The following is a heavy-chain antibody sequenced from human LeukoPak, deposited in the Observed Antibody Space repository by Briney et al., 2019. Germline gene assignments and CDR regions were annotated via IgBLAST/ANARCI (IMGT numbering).Heavy chain of an antibody. Sequence: ASVKVSCKASGGTFSSYAISWVRQAPGQGLEWMGGIIPIFGTTNYAQKFQDRVTITADKSTSTAYMELSSLRSEDTAVYYCARVAGGTTYYYYMDVWGKGTTVTVSS. V-gene: IGHV1-69*06. CDR3: ARVAGGTTYYYYMDV. CDR1: GGTFSSYA. J-gene: IGHJ6*03. D-gene: IGHD2/OR15-2a*01. CDR2: IIPIFGTT.